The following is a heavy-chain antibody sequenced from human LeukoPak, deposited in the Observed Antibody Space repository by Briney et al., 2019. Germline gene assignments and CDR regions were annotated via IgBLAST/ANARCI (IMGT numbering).Heavy chain of an antibody. CDR2: IIPIFGTA. CDR3: ARNLGRVPAAVTDAFDI. V-gene: IGHV1-69*13. CDR1: GGTFSSYA. Sequence: SVKVSCKASGGTFSSYAISWVRQAPGQGLEWMGGIIPIFGTANYAQKFQGRVTITADESTSTAYMELSSLRSGDTAVYYCARNLGRVPAAVTDAFDIWGQGTMVTVSS. D-gene: IGHD2-2*01. J-gene: IGHJ3*02.